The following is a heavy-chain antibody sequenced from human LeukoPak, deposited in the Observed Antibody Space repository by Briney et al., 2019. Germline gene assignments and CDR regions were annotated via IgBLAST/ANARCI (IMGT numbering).Heavy chain of an antibody. CDR3: ARLQYFDR. J-gene: IGHJ4*02. CDR2: STI. V-gene: IGHV3-48*03. Sequence: STIYYADSVKGRFTISRDNAKNSLYLQMNSLRAEDTAVYYCARLQYFDRWGQGTLVTVSS.